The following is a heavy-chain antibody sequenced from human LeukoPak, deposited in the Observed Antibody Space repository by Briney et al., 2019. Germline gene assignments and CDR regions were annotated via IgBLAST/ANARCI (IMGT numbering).Heavy chain of an antibody. D-gene: IGHD6-13*01. J-gene: IGHJ4*02. CDR2: ISSSSSTI. V-gene: IGHV3-48*01. CDR1: GFTFSSYS. CDR3: AKDAAVGSSWYFDY. Sequence: GGSLRLSCAASGFTFSSYSMNWVRQAPGKGLEWVSYISSSSSTIYYADSVKGRFTISRDNSKNTLYLQMNSLRAEDTAVYYCAKDAAVGSSWYFDYWGQGTLVTVSS.